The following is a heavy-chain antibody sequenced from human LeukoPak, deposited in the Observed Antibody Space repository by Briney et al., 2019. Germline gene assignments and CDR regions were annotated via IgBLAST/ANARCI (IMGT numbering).Heavy chain of an antibody. Sequence: ASVTVSCKASGYTFTSYGVSWVRQAPGQGLEWMGWISAYNGNTNYAQKLQGRVTMTTDTSTSTAYMELRSLRSDDTAVYYCARGGAYYYDSSGLYSFDNWGQGTLV. CDR3: ARGGAYYYDSSGLYSFDN. V-gene: IGHV1-18*01. CDR1: GYTFTSYG. J-gene: IGHJ4*02. CDR2: ISAYNGNT. D-gene: IGHD3-22*01.